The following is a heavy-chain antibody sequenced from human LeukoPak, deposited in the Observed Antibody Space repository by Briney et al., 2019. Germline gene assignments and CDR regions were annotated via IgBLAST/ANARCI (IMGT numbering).Heavy chain of an antibody. Sequence: GGSLRLSCAASKFTFSHYAMHWVRLVPGKGREWGSGISRNSDDMDYAESVKGRFTISRDNAKNSLYLQMDSLRPEDTALYYCAKDRQRGNYFRNYYYYMDVWGKGTTVTVSS. J-gene: IGHJ6*03. CDR2: ISRNSDDM. D-gene: IGHD1-26*01. CDR1: KFTFSHYA. V-gene: IGHV3-9*01. CDR3: AKDRQRGNYFRNYYYYMDV.